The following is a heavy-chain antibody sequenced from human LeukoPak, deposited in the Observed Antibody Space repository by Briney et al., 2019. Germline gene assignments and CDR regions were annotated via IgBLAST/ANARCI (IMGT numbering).Heavy chain of an antibody. CDR1: GFTFSSYG. CDR3: ARDLQIAARQGSYFDY. Sequence: GGSLRLSCAASGFTFSSYGMHWVRQAPGKGLEWVAFIRYDGSNKYYADSVKGRFTISRDNAKNSLYLQMNSLRAEDTAVYYCARDLQIAARQGSYFDYWGQGTLVTVSS. D-gene: IGHD6-6*01. CDR2: IRYDGSNK. V-gene: IGHV3-30*02. J-gene: IGHJ4*02.